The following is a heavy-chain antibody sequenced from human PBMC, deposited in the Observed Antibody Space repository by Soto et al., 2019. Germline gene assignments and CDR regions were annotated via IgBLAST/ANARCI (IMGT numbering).Heavy chain of an antibody. CDR1: GFTFSSYS. CDR2: ISSSSSYI. CDR3: ARDGNQGYSSSWYPGSYGMDV. D-gene: IGHD6-13*01. J-gene: IGHJ6*04. Sequence: EVQLVESGGDLVKPGGSLRLSCAASGFTFSSYSMNWVRQAPGKGLEWVSSISSSSSYIYYADSVKGRFTISRDNAKNSLYLQMNSLRAEDTAVYYCARDGNQGYSSSWYPGSYGMDVWGKGTTVTVSS. V-gene: IGHV3-21*01.